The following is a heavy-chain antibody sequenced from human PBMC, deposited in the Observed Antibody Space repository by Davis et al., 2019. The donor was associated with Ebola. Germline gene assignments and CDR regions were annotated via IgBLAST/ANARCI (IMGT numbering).Heavy chain of an antibody. V-gene: IGHV1-3*01. J-gene: IGHJ4*02. D-gene: IGHD5-24*01. Sequence: ASVKVSCKASGYTFTSYAMHWVRQAPGQRLEWMGWINAGNGNTKYSQKFQGRVTITRDTSASTAYMELSSLRSEDTAVYYCARDRRGDGYNDYWGQGTLVTVSS. CDR1: GYTFTSYA. CDR3: ARDRRGDGYNDY. CDR2: INAGNGNT.